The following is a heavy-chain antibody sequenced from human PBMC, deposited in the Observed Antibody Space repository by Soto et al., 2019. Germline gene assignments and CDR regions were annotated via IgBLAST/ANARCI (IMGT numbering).Heavy chain of an antibody. CDR1: GFTFSSYA. V-gene: IGHV3-23*01. D-gene: IGHD6-19*01. CDR2: ISGLDGST. CDR3: AKGSGLSSGWTFGN. Sequence: PGGSLRLSCAASGFTFSSYAMSWVRQAPGKGLEWVSAISGLDGSTYYADAVKGRFTISRDKSKNTLYLQMNSLRAEDTAVYYCAKGSGLSSGWTFGNWGQGTLVTVSS. J-gene: IGHJ4*02.